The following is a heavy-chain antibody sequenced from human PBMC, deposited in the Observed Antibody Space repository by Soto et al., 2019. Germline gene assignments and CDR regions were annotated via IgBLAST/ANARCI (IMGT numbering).Heavy chain of an antibody. J-gene: IGHJ4*02. Sequence: GGSLRLSCAASGFTFDDYTMHWVRQAPGKGLEWVSLISWDGGSTYYADSVKGRFTISRDNNKNSLYLQMNSLRTEDTALYYCAKDINSSGFDYWGQGTLVTVSS. CDR1: GFTFDDYT. CDR3: AKDINSSGFDY. V-gene: IGHV3-43*01. D-gene: IGHD6-19*01. CDR2: ISWDGGST.